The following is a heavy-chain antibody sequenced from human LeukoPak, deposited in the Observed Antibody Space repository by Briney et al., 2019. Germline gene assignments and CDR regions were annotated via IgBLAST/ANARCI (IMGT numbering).Heavy chain of an antibody. CDR1: GYTFTGYY. Sequence: GASVKVSCKASGYTFTGYYMHWVRQAPGQGLEWMGWINPNSGGTNYAQKFQGRVTMTRDTSISTAYMELSRLRSDDTAVYYCARDDFWSGYYVRWFDPWGQGTLVTVSS. D-gene: IGHD3-3*01. V-gene: IGHV1-2*02. CDR3: ARDDFWSGYYVRWFDP. J-gene: IGHJ5*02. CDR2: INPNSGGT.